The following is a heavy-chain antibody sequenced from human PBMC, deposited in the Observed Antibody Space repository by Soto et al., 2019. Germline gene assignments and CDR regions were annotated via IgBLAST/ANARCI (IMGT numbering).Heavy chain of an antibody. D-gene: IGHD1-1*01. CDR1: GLNFSDYY. CDR2: ISSSGSTI. J-gene: IGHJ4*02. V-gene: IGHV3-11*01. Sequence: GGSLRLSCAASGLNFSDYYMSWIRQAPGKGLEWVSYISSSGSTIYYADSVKGRFTISRDNAKNSLYLQMNSLRAEDTAVYYCARPVPLPETDDYWGQGTLVTVSS. CDR3: ARPVPLPETDDY.